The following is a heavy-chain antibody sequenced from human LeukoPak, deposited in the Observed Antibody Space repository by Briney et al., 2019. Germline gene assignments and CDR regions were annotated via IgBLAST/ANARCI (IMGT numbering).Heavy chain of an antibody. D-gene: IGHD3-10*01. CDR1: GFTVSSNY. CDR2: IYSGGST. J-gene: IGHJ4*02. Sequence: PGGSLRLSCAASGFTVSSNYMSWVRQAPGEGLEWVSVIYSGGSTYYADSVKGRFTISRDNSKNTLYLQMNSLRAEDTAVYYCARDLLVYYGSGSYYNSWGQGTLVTVSS. CDR3: ARDLLVYYGSGSYYNS. V-gene: IGHV3-66*02.